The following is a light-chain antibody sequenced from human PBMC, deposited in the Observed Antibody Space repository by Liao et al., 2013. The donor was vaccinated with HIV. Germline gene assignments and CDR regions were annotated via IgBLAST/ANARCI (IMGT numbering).Light chain of an antibody. Sequence: SYELTQPPSVSVSPGQTASFTCSGDKLGGKYAYWYQQKAGQSPVLFIYEDTKRPSGIPERFSGFNSGNTATLTLSGTQAMDEADYYCQAWDGSTVVFGGGTKLTVL. CDR2: EDT. CDR1: KLGGKY. V-gene: IGLV3-1*01. CDR3: QAWDGSTVV. J-gene: IGLJ2*01.